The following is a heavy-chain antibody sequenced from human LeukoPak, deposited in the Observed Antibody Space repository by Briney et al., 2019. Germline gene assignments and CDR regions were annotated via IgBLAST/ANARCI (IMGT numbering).Heavy chain of an antibody. V-gene: IGHV3-11*01. D-gene: IGHD5-12*01. J-gene: IGHJ4*02. CDR2: FHSNPKTI. CDR1: GFIFRDYQ. CDR3: ARSGYGDFDY. Sequence: GGSLTLPCEVSGFIFRDYQKRGLRPARGKALVWISYFHSNPKTISYADSAKGRFTISRDNAKHSLYLQMNSLGDDDTAVYYCARSGYGDFDYWGEGARVTLSS.